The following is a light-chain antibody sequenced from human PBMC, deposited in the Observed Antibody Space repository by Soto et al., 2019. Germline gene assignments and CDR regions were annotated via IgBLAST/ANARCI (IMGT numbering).Light chain of an antibody. CDR3: QQTYRRPGK. Sequence: DIQMTQSPSFLSASVGDRVTVTCRPSQNISKFLNWYQEKPGKPPKILIYVTSNLENGVPSRFKGSGSGTDFALTINGLQPEDFATYYCQQTYRRPGKFGRGTRV. V-gene: IGKV1-39*01. CDR2: VTS. CDR1: QNISKF. J-gene: IGKJ1*01.